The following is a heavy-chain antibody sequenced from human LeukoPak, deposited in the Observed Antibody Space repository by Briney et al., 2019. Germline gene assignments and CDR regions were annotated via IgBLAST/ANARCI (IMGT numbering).Heavy chain of an antibody. CDR1: GGTFSSYA. CDR3: ARGFRPYCSSTSCYFLRDYYYGMDV. D-gene: IGHD2-2*01. J-gene: IGHJ6*02. CDR2: IIPNLGKA. V-gene: IGHV1-69*04. Sequence: SVPFSCKASGGTFSSYAISWVRQAPGQGLEWMGRIIPNLGKANYARKFQGRVTITADKSTSTAYMELSSLRSEDTAVYYCARGFRPYCSSTSCYFLRDYYYGMDVWGQGTPLTLSS.